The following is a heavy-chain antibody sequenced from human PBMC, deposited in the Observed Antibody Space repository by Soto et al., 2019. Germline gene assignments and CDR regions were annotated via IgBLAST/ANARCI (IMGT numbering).Heavy chain of an antibody. CDR2: ISDSGDRT. CDR1: GFTLSMSA. Sequence: EVQLMESGGGLVQPGGSLRLSCASSGFTLSMSAVNWVRQAPGKGLEWVSYISDSGDRTYYADSVKGRFTISRDRSKNTVSLQMDSLRAEDTAVYYSAKDRGIIVKAGDAFDVWGQGTKVTVSS. CDR3: AKDRGIIVKAGDAFDV. J-gene: IGHJ3*01. D-gene: IGHD3-16*02. V-gene: IGHV3-23*01.